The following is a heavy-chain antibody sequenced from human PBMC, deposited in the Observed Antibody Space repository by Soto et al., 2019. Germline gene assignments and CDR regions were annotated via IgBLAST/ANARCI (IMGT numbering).Heavy chain of an antibody. CDR2: IYYSGNT. CDR1: GGSISSSSYY. Sequence: QLQLQESGPGLVKPSETLSLTCTVSGGSISSSSYYWGWIRQPPGKGLEWIGSIYYSGNTYYNPSLRRRVTISVDTSKIQFSLKLSSVSAADTAVYYCARHWPSYCGGDCYSVGAFDIWGQGTMVTVSS. J-gene: IGHJ3*02. CDR3: ARHWPSYCGGDCYSVGAFDI. D-gene: IGHD2-21*02. V-gene: IGHV4-39*01.